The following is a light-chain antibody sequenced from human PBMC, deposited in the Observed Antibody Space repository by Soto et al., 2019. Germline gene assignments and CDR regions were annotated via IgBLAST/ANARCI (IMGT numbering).Light chain of an antibody. Sequence: EIMMTQSPATLSVSPGERATLSCRASQSVSSNFAWYQQKPGQAPRLLIYGASTRATGIPARFSGSGSGTEFTLTISSLQSEDFAAYYCQQYNNWPPGKYTFGQGTKLEIK. CDR3: QQYNNWPPGKYT. CDR1: QSVSSN. J-gene: IGKJ2*01. CDR2: GAS. V-gene: IGKV3-15*01.